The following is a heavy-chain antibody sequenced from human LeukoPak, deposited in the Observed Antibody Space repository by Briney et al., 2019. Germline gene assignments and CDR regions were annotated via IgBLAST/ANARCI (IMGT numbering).Heavy chain of an antibody. V-gene: IGHV4-4*07. Sequence: SETLSLTCTVSGGSISSYYWSWIRQPAGKGLEWIGRIYTSGSTNYNPSLKSRVTMSVDTSKNQFSLKLSSVTAADTAVYYCAREQIIAAALWFDPWGQGTLVTVSS. CDR3: AREQIIAAALWFDP. CDR1: GGSISSYY. J-gene: IGHJ5*02. D-gene: IGHD6-13*01. CDR2: IYTSGST.